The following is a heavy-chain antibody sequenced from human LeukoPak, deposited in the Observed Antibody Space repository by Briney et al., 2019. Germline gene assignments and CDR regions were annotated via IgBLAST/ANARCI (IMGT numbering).Heavy chain of an antibody. CDR3: AKDTGIAAAGTGMFDY. CDR1: GFTFDDYA. D-gene: IGHD6-13*01. Sequence: PGRSLRLSCAASGFTFDDYAMHWVRHAPGKGLEWVSGISWNSGSIGYADSVKGRFTISRDNAKNSLYLQMNSLRAEGTALYYCAKDTGIAAAGTGMFDYWGQGTLVTVSS. CDR2: ISWNSGSI. V-gene: IGHV3-9*01. J-gene: IGHJ4*02.